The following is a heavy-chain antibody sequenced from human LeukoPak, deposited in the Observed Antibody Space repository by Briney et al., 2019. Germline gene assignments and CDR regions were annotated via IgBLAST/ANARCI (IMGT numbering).Heavy chain of an antibody. Sequence: GGSLRLSCAASGFTFSSYSMNWVRQAPGKGLEWVSSISSSSSYIYYADSVKGRFTISRDNAKNSLYLQMNSLRAEDTAVYYCARGKNHKYGGNPPTYFDYWGQGTLVTVSS. CDR3: ARGKNHKYGGNPPTYFDY. CDR2: ISSSSSYI. D-gene: IGHD4-23*01. V-gene: IGHV3-21*01. J-gene: IGHJ4*02. CDR1: GFTFSSYS.